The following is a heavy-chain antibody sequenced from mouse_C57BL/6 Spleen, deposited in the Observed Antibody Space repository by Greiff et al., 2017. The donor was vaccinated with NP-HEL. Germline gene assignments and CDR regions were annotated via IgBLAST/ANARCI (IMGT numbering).Heavy chain of an antibody. CDR1: GYTFTEYT. Sequence: VKLMESGAELVKPGASVKLSCKASGYTFTEYTIHWVKQRSGQGLEWIGWFYPGSGSIKYNEKFKDKATLTADKSSSTVYMELSRLTSEDSAVYFCARHEVWGYYFDYWGQGTTLTVSS. CDR3: ARHEVWGYYFDY. V-gene: IGHV1-62-2*01. CDR2: FYPGSGSI. J-gene: IGHJ2*01. D-gene: IGHD4-1*01.